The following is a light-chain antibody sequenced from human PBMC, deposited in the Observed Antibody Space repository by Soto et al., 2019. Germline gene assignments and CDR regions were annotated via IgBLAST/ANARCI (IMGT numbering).Light chain of an antibody. J-gene: IGKJ4*01. CDR1: QSVSSY. CDR3: QQRSNWPST. CDR2: DAS. V-gene: IGKV3-11*01. Sequence: EIVLTQSPATLSLSPGERATLSCRASQSVSSYLAWYQQKPGQAPRLLIYDASNRATGIPARFSGSGSGTHFALTISRLEPEDFAVYYCQQRSNWPSTFGGGTKVEIK.